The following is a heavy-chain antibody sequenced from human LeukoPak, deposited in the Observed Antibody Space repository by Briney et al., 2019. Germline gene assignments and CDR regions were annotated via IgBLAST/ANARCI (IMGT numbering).Heavy chain of an antibody. Sequence: TGGSLRLSCAASGFTFSSYSMNWVRQAPGKGLEWVSYISSSSSTIYYADSVKGRFTISRDNAKNSLYLQMNSLRAEDTAVYYCAREPRQMATIIFFDYWGQGTLVTVSS. CDR3: AREPRQMATIIFFDY. J-gene: IGHJ4*02. V-gene: IGHV3-48*01. CDR2: ISSSSSTI. CDR1: GFTFSSYS. D-gene: IGHD5-24*01.